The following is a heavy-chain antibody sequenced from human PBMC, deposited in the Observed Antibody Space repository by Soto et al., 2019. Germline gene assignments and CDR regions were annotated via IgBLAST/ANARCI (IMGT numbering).Heavy chain of an antibody. V-gene: IGHV3-23*01. CDR3: AKVGRYQLLLEGFDP. Sequence: GGSLRLSCAASGFTFSSYAMSWVRQAPGKGLEWVSAISGSGGSTYYADSVKGRFTISRDNSKNTLYLQMNSLRAEDKAVYYCAKVGRYQLLLEGFDPWGQGTLVTVTS. D-gene: IGHD2-2*01. CDR2: ISGSGGST. CDR1: GFTFSSYA. J-gene: IGHJ5*02.